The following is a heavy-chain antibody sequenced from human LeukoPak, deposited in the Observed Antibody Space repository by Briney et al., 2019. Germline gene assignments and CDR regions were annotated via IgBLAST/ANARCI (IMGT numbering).Heavy chain of an antibody. D-gene: IGHD3-10*01. J-gene: IGHJ6*03. V-gene: IGHV4-38-2*02. CDR1: GYSISSGYY. Sequence: PSETLSLTCAVSGYSISSGYYWGWIRQPPGKGLEWIGSITSSGNTYYSPSLKSRVTISVDTSKNQFSLKLSSVTAADTAVYYCARDRELLWFGELSEYYYMDVWGKGTTVTVSS. CDR3: ARDRELLWFGELSEYYYMDV. CDR2: ITSSGNT.